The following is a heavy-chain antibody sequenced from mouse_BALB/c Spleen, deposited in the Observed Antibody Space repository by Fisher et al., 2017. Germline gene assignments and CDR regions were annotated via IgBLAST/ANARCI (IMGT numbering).Heavy chain of an antibody. CDR3: TRDGGGNYVGAMDY. D-gene: IGHD2-1*01. Sequence: RFTISRDNAKNTLYLQMSSLKSEDTAMYYCTRDGGGNYVGAMDYWGQGTSVTVSS. J-gene: IGHJ4*01. V-gene: IGHV5-6-4*01.